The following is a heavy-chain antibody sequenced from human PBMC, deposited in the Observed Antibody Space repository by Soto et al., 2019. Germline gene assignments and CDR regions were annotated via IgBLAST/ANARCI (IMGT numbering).Heavy chain of an antibody. V-gene: IGHV4-34*01. CDR3: ARNYYGSGSYYRDYYYYGMDV. J-gene: IGHJ6*02. Sequence: PSETLSLTCDVYGGSFSDYIWTWILQTPGKGLQWIGQINHSGSANYNPSLKSRVTISVDTSKNQFSLKLSSVTAADTAVYYCARNYYGSGSYYRDYYYYGMDVWGQGTTVTVSS. CDR2: INHSGSA. CDR1: GGSFSDYI. D-gene: IGHD3-10*01.